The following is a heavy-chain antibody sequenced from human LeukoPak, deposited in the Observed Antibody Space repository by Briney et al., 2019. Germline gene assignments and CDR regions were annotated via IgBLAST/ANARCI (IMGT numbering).Heavy chain of an antibody. CDR3: ARDYYGSGSHP. J-gene: IGHJ5*02. CDR1: GFTFSSYA. Sequence: LRLSCAASGFTFSSYAMSWIRQPPGKGLEWIGYIYHSGSTYYNPSLKSRVTISVDRSKNQFSLKLSSVTAADTAVYYCARDYYGSGSHPWGQGTLVTVSS. CDR2: IYHSGST. V-gene: IGHV4-30-2*01. D-gene: IGHD3-10*01.